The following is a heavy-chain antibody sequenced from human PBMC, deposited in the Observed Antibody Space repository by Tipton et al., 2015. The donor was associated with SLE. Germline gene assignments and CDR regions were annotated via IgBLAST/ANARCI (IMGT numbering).Heavy chain of an antibody. V-gene: IGHV4-34*01. Sequence: TLSLTCAVYGGSFSGYYWSWIRQPPGKGLEWIGEVHHSGATKYNPSLKTRVTISGDTSKNQFSLNLNSVTAADTALYFCARGVAERLGLDFWGQGSLVTVSS. CDR3: ARGVAERLGLDF. CDR2: VHHSGAT. CDR1: GGSFSGYY. D-gene: IGHD6-19*01. J-gene: IGHJ4*02.